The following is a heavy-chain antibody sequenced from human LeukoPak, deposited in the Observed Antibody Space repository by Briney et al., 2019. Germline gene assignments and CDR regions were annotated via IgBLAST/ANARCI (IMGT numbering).Heavy chain of an antibody. CDR2: IYYSGNT. Sequence: SETLSLTCTVSGGSISNYYWSWIRQPPGKGLECIGYIYYSGNTNYNPSLKSRVTISVHTSKNQFSLKLSSVTAADTAVYYCTRDVGIYAFDIWGQGTMVTVSS. V-gene: IGHV4-59*01. D-gene: IGHD1-14*01. CDR3: TRDVGIYAFDI. CDR1: GGSISNYY. J-gene: IGHJ3*02.